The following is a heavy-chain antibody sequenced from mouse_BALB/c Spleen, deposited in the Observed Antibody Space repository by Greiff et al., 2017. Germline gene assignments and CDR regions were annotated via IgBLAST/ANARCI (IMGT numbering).Heavy chain of an antibody. CDR3: ARDYRYDETWFAY. J-gene: IGHJ3*01. V-gene: IGHV5-17*02. D-gene: IGHD2-14*01. Sequence: EVNLVESGGGLVQPGGSRKLSCAASGFTFSSFGMHWVRQAPEKGLEWVAYISSGSSTIYYADTVKGRFTISRDNPKNTLFLQMTSLRSEDTAMYYCARDYRYDETWFAYWGQGTLVTVSA. CDR1: GFTFSSFG. CDR2: ISSGSSTI.